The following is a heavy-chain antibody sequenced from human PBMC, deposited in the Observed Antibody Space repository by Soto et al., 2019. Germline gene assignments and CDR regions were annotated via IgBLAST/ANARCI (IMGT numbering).Heavy chain of an antibody. Sequence: GGSLRLSCAASGFTFSSYAMSWVRQAPGKGLEWVSVISGSDDSTYYADSVKGRFTISRDNSKNTLYLEMNGLRAEDTAVYYCTRDHTTMVRGVFIEDWLDPWGQGTLVTVSS. CDR2: ISGSDDST. CDR3: TRDHTTMVRGVFIEDWLDP. J-gene: IGHJ5*02. D-gene: IGHD3-10*01. CDR1: GFTFSSYA. V-gene: IGHV3-23*01.